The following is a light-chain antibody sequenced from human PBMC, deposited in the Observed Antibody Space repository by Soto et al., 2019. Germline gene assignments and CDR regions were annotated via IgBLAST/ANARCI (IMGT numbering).Light chain of an antibody. J-gene: IGKJ1*01. CDR3: QHYGRSSEA. V-gene: IGKV1-5*03. CDR2: NAS. CDR1: QSISTW. Sequence: DIQMTQSPSTLAASAGRRVTITFRASQSISTWLAWYQQKPGKAPKLLIYNASTLESGVPSRFRGSGSGTEFTLTISSLKPDDFATYYCQHYGRSSEAFGQGTKVDIK.